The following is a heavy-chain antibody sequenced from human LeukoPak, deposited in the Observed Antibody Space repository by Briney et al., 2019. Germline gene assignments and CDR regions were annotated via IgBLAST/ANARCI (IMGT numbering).Heavy chain of an antibody. J-gene: IGHJ3*02. D-gene: IGHD3-22*01. CDR2: ISSSGYTI. Sequence: GGSLRLSCVASGFTFSSYQMNWVRQAPGQGLEWVSYISSSGYTIYYADSVKGRFTISRDNAKNSLYLQMNSLRAEDTALYYCARDSLLAYYYDSSGYYVRDAFDIWGQGTMVTVSS. V-gene: IGHV3-48*03. CDR3: ARDSLLAYYYDSSGYYVRDAFDI. CDR1: GFTFSSYQ.